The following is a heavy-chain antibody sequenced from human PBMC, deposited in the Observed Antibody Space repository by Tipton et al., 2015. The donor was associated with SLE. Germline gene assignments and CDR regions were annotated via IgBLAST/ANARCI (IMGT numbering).Heavy chain of an antibody. J-gene: IGHJ1*01. D-gene: IGHD3-3*01. V-gene: IGHV4-61*01. CDR2: IYDIGST. CDR1: GGSISTTTNY. Sequence: TLSLTCTVSGGSISTTTNYWSWIRQPPGKGLEWIGYIYDIGSTNYNPSLKSRVTMSVDTSENQLSLKLTFVTAADTAVYYCARARHGGAEYFEHWGQGTLVTVSS. CDR3: ARARHGGAEYFEH.